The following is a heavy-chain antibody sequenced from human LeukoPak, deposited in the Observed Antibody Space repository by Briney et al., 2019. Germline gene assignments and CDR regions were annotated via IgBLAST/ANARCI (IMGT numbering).Heavy chain of an antibody. D-gene: IGHD4-11*01. J-gene: IGHJ4*02. CDR2: IYHSGST. Sequence: SETLSLTCTVSGGSISSGGYYWSWIRQPPGKGLEWIGYIYHSGSTYYNPSLKSRVTISVDRPKNQFSLKLSSVTAADTAVYYCARDLDYSNYGSFDYWGQGTLVTVSS. CDR3: ARDLDYSNYGSFDY. V-gene: IGHV4-30-2*01. CDR1: GGSISSGGYY.